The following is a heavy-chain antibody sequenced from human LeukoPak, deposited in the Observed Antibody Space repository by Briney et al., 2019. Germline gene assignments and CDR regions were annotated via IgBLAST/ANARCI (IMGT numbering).Heavy chain of an antibody. J-gene: IGHJ6*03. D-gene: IGHD3-3*01. CDR3: ARITMGATIANFYYYHMDV. CDR1: GLTFSHYS. CDR2: IISNGGST. Sequence: PGGSLRLSCAAYGLTFSHYSMHWVRQAPGKGLEYVSAIISNGGSTHYADSVKGRFTISRDNSKNTLYLQMDSLRAEDMAVYYCARITMGATIANFYYYHMDVWGKGATVTVSS. V-gene: IGHV3-64*02.